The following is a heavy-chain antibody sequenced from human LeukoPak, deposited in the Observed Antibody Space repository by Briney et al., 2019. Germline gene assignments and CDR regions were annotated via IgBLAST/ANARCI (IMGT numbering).Heavy chain of an antibody. CDR1: GSTIRSGAYY. CDR2: IYYSGDT. D-gene: IGHD2-2*01. Sequence: SETLSLTCSVSGSTIRSGAYYWLWLRQPPGRELEWIGSIYYSGDTYYNPSVESRVTLSLDTSKNHFSLELTAVTAADTAVYYCARERYCSSSSCSNIFFDYWGQGTLVTVSS. V-gene: IGHV4-39*07. CDR3: ARERYCSSSSCSNIFFDY. J-gene: IGHJ4*02.